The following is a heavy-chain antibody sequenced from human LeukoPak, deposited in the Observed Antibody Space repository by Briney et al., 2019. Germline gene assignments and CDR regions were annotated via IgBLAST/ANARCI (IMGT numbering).Heavy chain of an antibody. J-gene: IGHJ4*02. CDR1: GGSISSYY. Sequence: PSETLSLTCTVSGGSISSYYWSWIRQPPGKGLEWIGYIYYSGSTNYNPSLKSRVTISVDTSKNQFSLKLSSVTAADTAVYYCPRGIPKYYYGSGPLDYWGQGTLVTVSS. CDR3: PRGIPKYYYGSGPLDY. CDR2: IYYSGST. V-gene: IGHV4-59*01. D-gene: IGHD3-10*01.